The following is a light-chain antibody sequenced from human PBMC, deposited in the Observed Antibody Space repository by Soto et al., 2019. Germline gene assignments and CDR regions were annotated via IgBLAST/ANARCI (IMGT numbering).Light chain of an antibody. Sequence: EIVLTQSPGTLSLSPGERATLSCRASLTISDNYLAWYQQKAGQAPRLVIYGASSRATGIPDRFSASGSGTDFSLTISRREPEDFAVYYCQQYSMAPLTFGQGTKVDSK. CDR2: GAS. CDR3: QQYSMAPLT. J-gene: IGKJ1*01. CDR1: LTISDNY. V-gene: IGKV3-20*01.